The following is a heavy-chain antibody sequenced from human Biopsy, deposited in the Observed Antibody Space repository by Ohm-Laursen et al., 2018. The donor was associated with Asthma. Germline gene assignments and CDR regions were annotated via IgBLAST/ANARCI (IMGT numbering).Heavy chain of an antibody. D-gene: IGHD2-2*01. Sequence: SVKVSCKSLGGTFDTYVIGWVRQAPGQGLEWMGGINSVFGTATYPQKFQDRVTITADDSTSTVYMELSSLRSEDTAVYYCARKAGSCISRTCYSLDFWGQGTLVTVSS. V-gene: IGHV1-69*13. CDR1: GGTFDTYV. CDR2: INSVFGTA. CDR3: ARKAGSCISRTCYSLDF. J-gene: IGHJ4*02.